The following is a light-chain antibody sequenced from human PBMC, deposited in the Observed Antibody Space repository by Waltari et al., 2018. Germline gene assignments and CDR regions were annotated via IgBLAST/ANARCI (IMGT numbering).Light chain of an antibody. J-gene: IGLJ3*02. Sequence: QSVLTQSPSVSGAPGQRVTIPCTGSSSTVGAGSDVQWYQQLPGTAPKLLIYVNPNRPSGVPDRFSASKSGTSASLAITGLQAEDEADYYCQSYDSSLSGWVFGGGTKLTVL. V-gene: IGLV1-40*01. CDR2: VNP. CDR3: QSYDSSLSGWV. CDR1: SSTVGAGSD.